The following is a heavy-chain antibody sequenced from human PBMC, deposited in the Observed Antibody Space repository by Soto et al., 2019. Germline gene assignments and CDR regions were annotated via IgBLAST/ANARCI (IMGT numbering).Heavy chain of an antibody. CDR3: ARNAPPERVIDY. CDR1: GGSISSSSYY. Sequence: SETLSLTCTVSGGSISSSSYYWGWIRQPPGKGLEWIGSIYYSGSTYYNPSLKSRVTISVDTSKNQFSLKLSSVTAADTAVYYCARNAPPERVIDYWGQGTLVTVSS. V-gene: IGHV4-39*01. D-gene: IGHD1-1*01. CDR2: IYYSGST. J-gene: IGHJ4*02.